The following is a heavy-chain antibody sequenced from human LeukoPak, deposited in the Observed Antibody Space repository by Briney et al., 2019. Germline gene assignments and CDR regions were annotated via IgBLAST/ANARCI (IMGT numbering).Heavy chain of an antibody. V-gene: IGHV3-21*04. Sequence: GGSLRLSCAVSGFTFSSYSMNWVRQAPGKGLEWVSSISSIRSYISYADSVKGRFTISRDNAKNSLYLQMNSLRAEDTAVYYCARGGSHDYGDFGYYYYGMDVWGQGTTVTVSS. J-gene: IGHJ6*02. D-gene: IGHD4-17*01. CDR1: GFTFSSYS. CDR2: ISSIRSYI. CDR3: ARGGSHDYGDFGYYYYGMDV.